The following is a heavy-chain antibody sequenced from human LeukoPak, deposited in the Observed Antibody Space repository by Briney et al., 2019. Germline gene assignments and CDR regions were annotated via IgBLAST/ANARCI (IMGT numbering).Heavy chain of an antibody. V-gene: IGHV3-30*02. CDR1: GFTFINYG. Sequence: GGSLRLSCAASGFTFINYGMHWVRQAPGKGLEWVAFIRYDGSHKFYADSVKGRFTISRDNSKNTLYLQMNSLRSEDTAVYYCAREHSPWGQGTLVTVSS. CDR2: IRYDGSHK. J-gene: IGHJ5*02. CDR3: AREHSP.